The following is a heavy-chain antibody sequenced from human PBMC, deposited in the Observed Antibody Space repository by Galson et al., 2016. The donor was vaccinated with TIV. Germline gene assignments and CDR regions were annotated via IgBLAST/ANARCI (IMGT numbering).Heavy chain of an antibody. J-gene: IGHJ6*02. D-gene: IGHD2-8*01. CDR1: GLSVSINY. CDR2: ISDGGYT. CDR3: ARDRMVDATYYYDYFGMDV. Sequence: SLRLSCAASGLSVSINYMTWVRQAPGKGLEWVSLISDGGYTYYPDSVKGRFTISRDNSENTLYLQMNSLRVEDPAIYYCARDRMVDATYYYDYFGMDVWGPGTAVTVS. V-gene: IGHV3-66*02.